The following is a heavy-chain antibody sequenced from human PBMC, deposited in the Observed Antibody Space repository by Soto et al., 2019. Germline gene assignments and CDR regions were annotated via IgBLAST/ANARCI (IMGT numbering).Heavy chain of an antibody. Sequence: GGSLRLSCAASGFSFSTYEMNWVRQAPGKGLEWVSYISKNGIDIYYADSVKGRFTISRDNANNSLFLQMDSLRPEDTAVYYCAPRKYGSFNVGAFDIWGQGTMVTVSS. CDR3: APRKYGSFNVGAFDI. J-gene: IGHJ3*02. CDR2: ISKNGIDI. V-gene: IGHV3-48*03. CDR1: GFSFSTYE. D-gene: IGHD1-26*01.